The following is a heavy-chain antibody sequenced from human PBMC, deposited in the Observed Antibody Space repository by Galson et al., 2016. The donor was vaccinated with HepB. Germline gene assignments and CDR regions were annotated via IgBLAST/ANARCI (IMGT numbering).Heavy chain of an antibody. CDR2: IFHSGDT. Sequence: SETLSLTCSVSGGSISSRNWWSWVRQSPGKGLEWIGEIFHSGDTNYNPSLKDRVTLSIDESRSQFSLKLSSVTAADTAIYYCARGGIVGKPYFDYWGQGTLVTVSS. V-gene: IGHV4-4*02. CDR1: GGSISSRNW. D-gene: IGHD1-26*01. CDR3: ARGGIVGKPYFDY. J-gene: IGHJ4*02.